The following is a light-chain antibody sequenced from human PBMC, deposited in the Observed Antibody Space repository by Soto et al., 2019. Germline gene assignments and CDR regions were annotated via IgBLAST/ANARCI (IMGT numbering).Light chain of an antibody. CDR1: QSLSNS. CDR3: QQSYTSPVT. Sequence: DIQMTQSPSTLSASVGDRVTITCRASQSLSNSLAWYQQKPGQAPKLLIYKASTLDSGVPSRFSGSGSGTEFTLTISSLQPDDFGTYYCQQSYTSPVTFGGGTKVDI. V-gene: IGKV1-5*03. J-gene: IGKJ4*01. CDR2: KAS.